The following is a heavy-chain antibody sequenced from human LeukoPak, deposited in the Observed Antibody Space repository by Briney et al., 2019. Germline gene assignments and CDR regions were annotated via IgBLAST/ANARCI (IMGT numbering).Heavy chain of an antibody. CDR3: ASCLNYGSGRIYYLDV. CDR1: GYILTELS. Sequence: GASVKVSCKVSGYILTELSVHWVRQAPGKGLEWMGGFDPEDGEKIYAQKFQGRVIMTEDTSTDTAYMELSSLRSEDTAVYYCASCLNYGSGRIYYLDVWGKGTTVTVSS. J-gene: IGHJ6*04. CDR2: FDPEDGEK. D-gene: IGHD3-10*01. V-gene: IGHV1-24*01.